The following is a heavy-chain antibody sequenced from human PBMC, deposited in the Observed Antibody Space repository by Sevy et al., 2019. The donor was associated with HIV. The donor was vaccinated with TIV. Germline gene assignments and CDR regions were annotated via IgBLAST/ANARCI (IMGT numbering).Heavy chain of an antibody. J-gene: IGHJ6*03. D-gene: IGHD2-21*02. CDR2: ISAYNGDT. CDR3: ARDPPCGGDSYSSDYYYMDV. CDR1: GYTFTSYV. V-gene: IGHV1-18*01. Sequence: ASVKVSCKASGYTFTSYVISWVRQAPGKGLEWMGGISAYNGDTNYAQKLQGRVTMTTDTSTSTAYMELRSLRSDDTAVYYCARDPPCGGDSYSSDYYYMDVWGKGTTVTVSS.